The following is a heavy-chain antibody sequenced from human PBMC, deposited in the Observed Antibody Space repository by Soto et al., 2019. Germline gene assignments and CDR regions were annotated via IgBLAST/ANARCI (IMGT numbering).Heavy chain of an antibody. Sequence: PGGSLRLSCAASGFTFSSYAMSWVRQAPGKGLEWVSAISGSGGSTYYADSVKGRFTISRDNSKNTLYLQMNSLRAEDTAVYYCAKHLVPAAIRYGGMDVWGQGTTVTVSS. J-gene: IGHJ6*02. V-gene: IGHV3-23*01. CDR3: AKHLVPAAIRYGGMDV. CDR2: ISGSGGST. D-gene: IGHD2-2*01. CDR1: GFTFSSYA.